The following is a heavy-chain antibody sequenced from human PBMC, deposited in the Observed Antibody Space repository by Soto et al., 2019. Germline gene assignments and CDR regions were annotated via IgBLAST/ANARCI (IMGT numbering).Heavy chain of an antibody. Sequence: GGSLRLSCAASGFTFSSYWMSWVRQAPGKGLEWVANIKQDGSEKYYVDSVKGRFTISRDNAKNSLYLKMNSLGAEDTAVYYCARVYCDIVVVPAAMNPHYYYYYMDVWGKGTTVTVSS. D-gene: IGHD2-2*01. CDR3: ARVYCDIVVVPAAMNPHYYYYYMDV. J-gene: IGHJ6*03. V-gene: IGHV3-7*01. CDR1: GFTFSSYW. CDR2: IKQDGSEK.